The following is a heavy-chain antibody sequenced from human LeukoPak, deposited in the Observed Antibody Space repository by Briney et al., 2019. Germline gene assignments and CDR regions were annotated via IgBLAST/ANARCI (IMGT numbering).Heavy chain of an antibody. CDR2: IRYDGSNK. Sequence: GGSLRLSCAASGFTFISYGMHWVRQAPGKGLEWVAFIRYDGSNKYYADSVKGRFTISRDNSKNTLYLQMKSLRAEDTAVYYCARPRVVTAVYDAFDIWGQGTMVTVSS. D-gene: IGHD2-21*02. V-gene: IGHV3-30*02. CDR3: ARPRVVTAVYDAFDI. CDR1: GFTFISYG. J-gene: IGHJ3*02.